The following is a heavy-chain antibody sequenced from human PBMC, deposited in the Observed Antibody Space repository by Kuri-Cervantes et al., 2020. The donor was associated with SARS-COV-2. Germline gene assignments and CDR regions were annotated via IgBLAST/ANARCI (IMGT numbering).Heavy chain of an antibody. CDR1: GFTFSSYG. CDR3: AKGGYSYGYAGHFDY. V-gene: IGHV3-30*02. CDR2: IWYDGSNK. Sequence: GESLKISFAASGFTFSSYGMHWVRQAPGKGLEWVAVIWYDGSNKYYADSVKGRFTISRDNSKNTLYLQMNSLRAEDTAVYYCAKGGYSYGYAGHFDYWGQGTLVTVSS. J-gene: IGHJ4*02. D-gene: IGHD5-18*01.